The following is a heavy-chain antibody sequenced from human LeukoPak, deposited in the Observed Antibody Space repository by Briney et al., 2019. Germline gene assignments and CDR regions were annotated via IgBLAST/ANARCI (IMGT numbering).Heavy chain of an antibody. CDR3: ACSGSYRFDY. CDR2: ITASGTAM. V-gene: IGHV3-48*02. CDR1: GFTFSSYS. Sequence: GGCLRLSCAASGFTFSSYSMNWVRQAPGKGLEWVSHITASGTAMFYADSVKGRFTISRDNAKNSLYLQMNSLRDEDTAVYYCACSGSYRFDYWGQGTLVTVSS. J-gene: IGHJ4*02. D-gene: IGHD1-26*01.